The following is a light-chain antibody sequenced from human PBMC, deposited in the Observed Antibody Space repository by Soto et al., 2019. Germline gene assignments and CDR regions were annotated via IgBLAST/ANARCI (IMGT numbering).Light chain of an antibody. V-gene: IGKV4-1*01. CDR3: QQYYSFPQT. Sequence: DIVMTQSPDSLAVSLGEVATINCKSSQSVLYSSNNKNYLAWYQQKPGQPPKLLIHWASTRESGVPDRFSGSGSGIDFTLTISSLQAEDVAVYYCQQYYSFPQTFGQGTKVEIK. J-gene: IGKJ1*01. CDR1: QSVLYSSNNKNY. CDR2: WAS.